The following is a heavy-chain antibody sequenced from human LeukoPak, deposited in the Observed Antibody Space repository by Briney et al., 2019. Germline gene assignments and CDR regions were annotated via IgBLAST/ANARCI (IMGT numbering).Heavy chain of an antibody. J-gene: IGHJ4*02. CDR1: GGTFSSYA. CDR3: ARAVDSYGQWGVDY. D-gene: IGHD5-18*01. CDR2: IIPIFGTA. V-gene: IGHV1-69*06. Sequence: ASVKVSCKASGGTFSSYAISWVRQAPGQGLEWMGGIIPIFGTANYAQKFQGRVTITADKSTSTAYMELSSLRSEDTAVYYCARAVDSYGQWGVDYWGQGTLVTVSP.